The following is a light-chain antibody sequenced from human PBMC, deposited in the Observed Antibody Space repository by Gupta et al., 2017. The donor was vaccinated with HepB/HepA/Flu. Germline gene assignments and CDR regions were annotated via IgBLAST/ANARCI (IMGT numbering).Light chain of an antibody. J-gene: IGKJ1*01. CDR3: RRDHVYPRT. CDR2: ASS. Sequence: ALQMTQSLFSLSASVGERVTITCRASQVIGRGLGWYQQQPGKAPKLLIYASSNLQTGAPARFSGDGSGTDFTLTISSLHPEDFATYYCRRDHVYPRTFGHWVKVEIQ. V-gene: IGKV1-6*01. CDR1: QVIGRG.